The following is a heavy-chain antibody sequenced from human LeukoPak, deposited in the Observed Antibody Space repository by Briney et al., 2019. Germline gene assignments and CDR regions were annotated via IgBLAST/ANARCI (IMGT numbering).Heavy chain of an antibody. CDR1: GGSISSSSYY. CDR3: ARSQKRTTIRYAFDI. V-gene: IGHV4-39*07. Sequence: SETLSLTCTVSGGSISSSSYYWGWIRQPPGKGLERIGSIYYSGSTYYNPSLKSRVTISVDTSKNQFSLKLSSVTAADTAVYYCARSQKRTTIRYAFDIWGQGTMVTVSS. D-gene: IGHD5-24*01. CDR2: IYYSGST. J-gene: IGHJ3*02.